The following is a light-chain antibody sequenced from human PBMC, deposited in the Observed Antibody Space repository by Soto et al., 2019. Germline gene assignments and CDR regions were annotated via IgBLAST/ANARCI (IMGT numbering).Light chain of an antibody. Sequence: EIVLTQSPATLSLSPVERATLSCRASQSVSSYLAWYQQKPGQAPRLLIYDASNRATGIPARFSGSGSGTDLTLTISSLEPEDFAVYYCQQRSNWPGTFGQGTRLEIK. J-gene: IGKJ5*01. V-gene: IGKV3-11*01. CDR2: DAS. CDR1: QSVSSY. CDR3: QQRSNWPGT.